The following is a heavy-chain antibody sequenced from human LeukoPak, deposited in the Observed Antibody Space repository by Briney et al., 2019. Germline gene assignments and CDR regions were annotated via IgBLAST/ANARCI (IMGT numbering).Heavy chain of an antibody. J-gene: IGHJ4*02. CDR2: INHSGST. CDR1: GGSFSGYY. D-gene: IGHD6-19*01. Sequence: SETLSLTCAVYGGSFSGYYWSWIRQPPGKGLEWIGEINHSGSTNYNPSLKSRVTISVDTSKNQFSLKLSSVTAADTAVYYCASRSSGGHFDYWGQGTLVTVSS. V-gene: IGHV4-34*01. CDR3: ASRSSGGHFDY.